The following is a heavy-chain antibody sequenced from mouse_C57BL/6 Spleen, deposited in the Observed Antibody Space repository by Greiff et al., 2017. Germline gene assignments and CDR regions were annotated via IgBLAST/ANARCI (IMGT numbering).Heavy chain of an antibody. D-gene: IGHD1-1*01. Sequence: QVQLQQPGAELVMPGASVKLSCKASGYTFTSYWMHWVKQRPGQGLEWIGEIDPSDSYTNYNQKFKGKSTLTVDKSSSTAYMQLSSLTSEDSAVYYSAHYYYGLDYWGQGTTLTVSS. V-gene: IGHV1-69*01. J-gene: IGHJ2*01. CDR3: AHYYYGLDY. CDR1: GYTFTSYW. CDR2: IDPSDSYT.